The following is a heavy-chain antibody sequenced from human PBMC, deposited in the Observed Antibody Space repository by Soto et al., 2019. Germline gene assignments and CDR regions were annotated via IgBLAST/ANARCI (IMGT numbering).Heavy chain of an antibody. Sequence: QVQLVQSGAEVKKPGASVNVSCKASGYTLNTYGITWVGQAPGQGLEWMGWISGNNDHTNYPQKLQGRVTMTTDTSTSTAYMELRSLTSDDTAVYYCARGTYFDDWGQGTLVTVSS. CDR1: GYTLNTYG. V-gene: IGHV1-18*01. J-gene: IGHJ4*02. CDR2: ISGNNDHT. CDR3: ARGTYFDD.